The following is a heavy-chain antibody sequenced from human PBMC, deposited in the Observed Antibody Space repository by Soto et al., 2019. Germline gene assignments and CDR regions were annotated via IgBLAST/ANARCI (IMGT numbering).Heavy chain of an antibody. CDR1: GGSFSGYY. V-gene: IGHV4-34*01. CDR3: ARGGGTGMPTRYNYGMDV. J-gene: IGHJ6*02. D-gene: IGHD2-2*01. Sequence: SETLSLTCAVYGGSFSGYYWSWIRQPPGKGREWIGEINHSGSTNYNPSLKSRVTISVDTSKNQFSLKLSSVTAADTAVYYCARGGGTGMPTRYNYGMDVWGQGTTVT. CDR2: INHSGST.